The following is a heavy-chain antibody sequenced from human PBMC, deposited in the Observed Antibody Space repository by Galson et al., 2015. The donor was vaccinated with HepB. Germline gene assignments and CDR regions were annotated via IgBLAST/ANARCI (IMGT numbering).Heavy chain of an antibody. D-gene: IGHD3-16*01. CDR2: INAGNGNT. CDR1: GYTFTSYG. Sequence: SVKVSCKASGYTFTSYGISWVRQAPGQRLEWMGWINAGNGNTKYSQKFQGRVTITRDTSASTAYMELSSLRSEDTAVYYCARDRGSYASNAFDIWGQGTMVTVSS. V-gene: IGHV1-3*01. J-gene: IGHJ3*02. CDR3: ARDRGSYASNAFDI.